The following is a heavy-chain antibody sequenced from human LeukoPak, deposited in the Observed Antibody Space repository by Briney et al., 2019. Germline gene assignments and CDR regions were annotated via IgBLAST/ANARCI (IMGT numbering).Heavy chain of an antibody. CDR1: GYTFTSYD. V-gene: IGHV1-8*03. Sequence: ASVKVSCKASGYTFTSYDINWVRQATGQGLEWMGWMNPNSGNTGYAQKFQGRVTITRNTSISTAYMELSSLRSEDTAVYYCARHGGIAAADAFDIWGQGTMVTVSS. CDR3: ARHGGIAAADAFDI. CDR2: MNPNSGNT. D-gene: IGHD6-13*01. J-gene: IGHJ3*02.